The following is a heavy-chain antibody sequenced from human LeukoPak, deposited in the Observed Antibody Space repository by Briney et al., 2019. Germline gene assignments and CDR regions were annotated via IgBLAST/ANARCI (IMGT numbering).Heavy chain of an antibody. Sequence: GGSLRLSCAASGFTVSTNYMSWVRQAPGKGLEWVSVIYSDGRTYYADSVKGRFTISRDNSKNTLYLQMNSLRAEDTAVYYCARDVLGGFDYWGQGTLVTVSS. J-gene: IGHJ4*02. D-gene: IGHD2-8*01. CDR2: IYSDGRT. CDR1: GFTVSTNY. CDR3: ARDVLGGFDY. V-gene: IGHV3-53*01.